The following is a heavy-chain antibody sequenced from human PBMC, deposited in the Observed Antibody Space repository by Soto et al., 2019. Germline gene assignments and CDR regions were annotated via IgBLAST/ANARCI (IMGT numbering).Heavy chain of an antibody. D-gene: IGHD3-3*01. CDR2: ISADDGNT. CDR1: GYTFSSHG. Sequence: QGQWVQSGAEVKKPGASGKVSCKASGYTFSSHGISWVRQAPGQGLEWMGWISADDGNTNYAQPLQGRVNITTDTSTSTAYMELRSLRYDDTAVYYCARDLVLGVVILDDWGQGTLVTVSS. V-gene: IGHV1-18*01. J-gene: IGHJ4*02. CDR3: ARDLVLGVVILDD.